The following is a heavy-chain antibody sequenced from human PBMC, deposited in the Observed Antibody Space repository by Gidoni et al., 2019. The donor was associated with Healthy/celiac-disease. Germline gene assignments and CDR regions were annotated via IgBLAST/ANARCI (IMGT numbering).Heavy chain of an antibody. V-gene: IGHV4-34*01. Sequence: QVQLQQWGAGLLKPSETLSLTCAVSVGSFSGYYWSWIRQPPGKGLGWIGEINHSGSTNYNPSRKSRVNISVDTYKNQFSLKLSSVTAADTAVYYCARGFHRYSSSSLGYWGQGTLVTVSS. J-gene: IGHJ4*02. CDR1: VGSFSGYY. D-gene: IGHD6-6*01. CDR3: ARGFHRYSSSSLGY. CDR2: INHSGST.